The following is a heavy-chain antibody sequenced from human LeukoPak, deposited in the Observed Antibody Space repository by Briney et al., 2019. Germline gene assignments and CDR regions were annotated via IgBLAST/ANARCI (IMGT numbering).Heavy chain of an antibody. Sequence: GRSLRLSCAASGFTFSSYGMHWVRQAPGKGLEWVAVIWYDGSNKYYADSVKGRFTISRDNSKNTLYLQMNSLRAEDTAVYYCARLKGTVVTRVDYWGQGTLVTVAS. D-gene: IGHD4-23*01. CDR1: GFTFSSYG. J-gene: IGHJ4*02. V-gene: IGHV3-33*01. CDR2: IWYDGSNK. CDR3: ARLKGTVVTRVDY.